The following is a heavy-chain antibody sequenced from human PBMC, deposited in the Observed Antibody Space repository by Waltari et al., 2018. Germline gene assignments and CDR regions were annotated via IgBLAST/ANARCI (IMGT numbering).Heavy chain of an antibody. CDR2: IYYNGNT. CDR3: AREAGTGSYYPFHS. D-gene: IGHD1-26*01. J-gene: IGHJ4*02. CDR1: GGSVSSSSHY. V-gene: IGHV4-39*07. Sequence: QLQLQESGPGLVKPSETLSLTCTVSGGSVSSSSHYWGWIRQPPGKGLEWIGSIYYNGNTFFNPSLKSRVTISIDTSRNQFSLKLNSVTAADTAVYFCAREAGTGSYYPFHSWGQGTLVTVSS.